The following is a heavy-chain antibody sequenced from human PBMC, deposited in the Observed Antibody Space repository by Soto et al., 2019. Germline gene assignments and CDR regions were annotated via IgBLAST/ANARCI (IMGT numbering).Heavy chain of an antibody. D-gene: IGHD3-22*01. CDR1: GFTFSSYA. Sequence: QVQLVESGGGVVQPGRSLRLSCAASGFTFSSYAMHWVRQAPGKGLEWVAVISYDGSNKYYADSVKVRFTISRDDSKNTLYLQMNSLRAEDTAVYYCARQTFDSSGYFTWGYFDYWGQGTLVTVSS. CDR3: ARQTFDSSGYFTWGYFDY. J-gene: IGHJ4*02. V-gene: IGHV3-30-3*01. CDR2: ISYDGSNK.